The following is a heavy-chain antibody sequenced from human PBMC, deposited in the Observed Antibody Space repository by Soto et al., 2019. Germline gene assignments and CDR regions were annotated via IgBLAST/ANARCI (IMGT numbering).Heavy chain of an antibody. J-gene: IGHJ4*02. CDR1: GYSFTSSW. CDR3: ALTYSSSWYLRY. CDR2: IYPGDSDT. V-gene: IGHV5-51*01. D-gene: IGHD6-13*01. Sequence: GESLKISCKGSGYSFTSSWTGGWGQMPGKGLEWMGSIYPGDSDTRYSPSFQGQVTISADKSISTAYLQWSSLKASDTAMYYCALTYSSSWYLRYWGQGTLVTVSS.